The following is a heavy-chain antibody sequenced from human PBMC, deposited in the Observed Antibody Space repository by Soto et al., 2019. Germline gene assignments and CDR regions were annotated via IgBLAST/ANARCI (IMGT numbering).Heavy chain of an antibody. Sequence: GASVKVSCKASGGTFSSYAISWVRQAPGQGLEWMGGIIPIFGTANYAQKFQGRVTITADESTSTAYMELSSLRSEDTAVYYCARDVSSPGNDYYYGMDVWGQGTTVTVS. J-gene: IGHJ6*02. CDR3: ARDVSSPGNDYYYGMDV. CDR2: IIPIFGTA. CDR1: GGTFSSYA. V-gene: IGHV1-69*13.